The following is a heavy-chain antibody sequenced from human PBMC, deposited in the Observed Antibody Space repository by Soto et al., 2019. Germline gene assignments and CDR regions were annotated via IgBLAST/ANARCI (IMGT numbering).Heavy chain of an antibody. CDR2: ISGSGSK. CDR1: GFTVSSYA. Sequence: EVQLLESGGGLVQPGGSLRLSCAASGFTVSSYAMSWVRQAPGKGLEWVSVISGSGSKYSADSVEGGFTISRDSSKNTRYLQIDSLRAEDTAVYYCAKALRFTFTTGYYMDVWGRGTTVTVSS. CDR3: AKALRFTFTTGYYMDV. D-gene: IGHD3-16*01. J-gene: IGHJ6*03. V-gene: IGHV3-23*01.